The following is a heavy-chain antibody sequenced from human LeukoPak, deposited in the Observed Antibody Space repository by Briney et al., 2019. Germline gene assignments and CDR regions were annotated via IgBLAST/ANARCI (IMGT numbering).Heavy chain of an antibody. V-gene: IGHV1-2*02. CDR1: GYTFTGYY. Sequence: PPASVTVSCKASGYTFTGYYIHWVRQAPGQGLEWMGWIYPNSGGTSYAQKFQGRVTMTRDTSINTAYMELSRLRSDDTAVYYCARQTTHYYFDYWGQGTLVTVSS. CDR2: IYPNSGGT. J-gene: IGHJ4*02. CDR3: ARQTTHYYFDY. D-gene: IGHD4-17*01.